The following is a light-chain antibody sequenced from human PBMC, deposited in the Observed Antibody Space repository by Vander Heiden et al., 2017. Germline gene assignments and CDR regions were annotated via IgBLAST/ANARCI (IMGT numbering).Light chain of an antibody. CDR3: QQYDSTPRT. CDR1: QSVLYSSNNKNY. Sequence: DIVMTQSPDSLAVSLGERATINCKSSQSVLYSSNNKNYLAWYQQKPGQPPKLLIYWASTRESGVPDRFSGSGSGTDFTHTISSLQAEDVAVYYCQQYDSTPRTFGQGTKVEIK. J-gene: IGKJ1*01. CDR2: WAS. V-gene: IGKV4-1*01.